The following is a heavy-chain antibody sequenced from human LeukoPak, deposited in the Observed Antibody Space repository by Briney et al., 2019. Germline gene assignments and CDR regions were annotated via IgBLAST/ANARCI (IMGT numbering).Heavy chain of an antibody. Sequence: SETLSLTCAVYGGSFSGYYWSWSRQPPGKGLEWIGEINHSGSTNYNPSLKSRVTISVDTSKNQFSLKLSSVTAADTAVYYCARFKGSGFDYWGQGTLVTVSS. J-gene: IGHJ4*02. D-gene: IGHD6-25*01. CDR2: INHSGST. V-gene: IGHV4-34*01. CDR1: GGSFSGYY. CDR3: ARFKGSGFDY.